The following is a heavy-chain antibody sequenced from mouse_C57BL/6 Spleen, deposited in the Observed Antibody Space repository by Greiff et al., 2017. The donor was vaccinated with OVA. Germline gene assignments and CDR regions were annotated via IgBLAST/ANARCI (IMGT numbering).Heavy chain of an antibody. V-gene: IGHV1-80*01. D-gene: IGHD1-1*01. CDR3: ARGITTAY. CDR2: IYPGDGDT. CDR1: GYAFSRYW. Sequence: VQLQQSGAELVKPGASVKISCKASGYAFSRYWMNWVKQRPGKGLEWIGQIYPGDGDTNYNGKFKGKATLTADKSSSTAYMQLSSLASEDSAVYFCARGITTAYWGQGTLVTVSA. J-gene: IGHJ3*01.